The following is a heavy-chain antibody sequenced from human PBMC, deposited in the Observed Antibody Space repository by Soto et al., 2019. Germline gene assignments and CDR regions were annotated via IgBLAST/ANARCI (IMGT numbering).Heavy chain of an antibody. CDR3: ARDRGGSRKTYIGYYYMDV. CDR2: INAGNGNT. D-gene: IGHD2-15*01. Sequence: ASVKVSCKASGYTFTSYAMHWVRQAPGQRLEWMGWINAGNGNTKYSQKFQGRVTITRDTSASTAYMELSSLRSEDTAVYYCARDRGGSRKTYIGYYYMDVWGKGTTVTVSS. V-gene: IGHV1-3*01. CDR1: GYTFTSYA. J-gene: IGHJ6*03.